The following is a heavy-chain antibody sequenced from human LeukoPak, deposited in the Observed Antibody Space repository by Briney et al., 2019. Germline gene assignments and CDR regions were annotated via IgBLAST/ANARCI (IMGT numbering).Heavy chain of an antibody. CDR2: ISAYNGNT. V-gene: IGHV1-18*01. CDR1: GGTFSSYA. D-gene: IGHD3-22*01. CDR3: ARGDYYDSSGYQPGGSFDP. Sequence: ASVKVSCKASGGTFSSYAISWVRQAPGQGLEWMGWISAYNGNTNYAQKLQGRVTMTTDTSTSTAYMELRSLRSDDTAVYYCARGDYYDSSGYQPGGSFDPWGQGTLVTVSS. J-gene: IGHJ5*02.